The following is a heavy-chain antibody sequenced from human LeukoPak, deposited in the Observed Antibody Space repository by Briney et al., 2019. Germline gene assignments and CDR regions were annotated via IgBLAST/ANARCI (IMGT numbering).Heavy chain of an antibody. CDR3: ARGPQPGLDY. D-gene: IGHD1-14*01. J-gene: IGHJ4*02. Sequence: GESLKISCAASGFTFSSYSMNWVRQAPGKGLEWVSSISSSSSYIYYADSVKGRFTISRDNAKNSLYLQMNSLRPEDTAVYYCARGPQPGLDYWGQGTLVTVSS. CDR2: ISSSSSYI. CDR1: GFTFSSYS. V-gene: IGHV3-21*01.